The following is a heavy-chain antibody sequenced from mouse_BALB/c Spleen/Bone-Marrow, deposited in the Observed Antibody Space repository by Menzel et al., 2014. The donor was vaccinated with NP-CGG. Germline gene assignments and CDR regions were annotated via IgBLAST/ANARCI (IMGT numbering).Heavy chain of an antibody. Sequence: EVQLKESGAELVRPGALVKLSCKASGFNIKDYYMHWVKQRPEQGLEWIGWIDPENGNTIYDPKFQGKASITADTSSNTAYLQLSSLTSEDTAVYYCTRTYSFDYWGQGTTLTVSS. J-gene: IGHJ2*01. CDR1: GFNIKDYY. CDR2: IDPENGNT. V-gene: IGHV14-1*02. CDR3: TRTYSFDY.